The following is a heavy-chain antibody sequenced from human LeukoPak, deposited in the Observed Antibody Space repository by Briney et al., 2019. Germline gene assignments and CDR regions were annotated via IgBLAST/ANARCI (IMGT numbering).Heavy chain of an antibody. CDR3: AREPQLAAAGLDY. Sequence: GASVKVSCKASGGTFSSYAISWVRQAPGQGLEWMGGIIPIFGTANYAQKFQGRVTITTDESTSTAYMELSSLRSEDTAVYYCAREPQLAAAGLDYWGQGTLVTVSS. D-gene: IGHD6-13*01. J-gene: IGHJ4*02. V-gene: IGHV1-69*05. CDR2: IIPIFGTA. CDR1: GGTFSSYA.